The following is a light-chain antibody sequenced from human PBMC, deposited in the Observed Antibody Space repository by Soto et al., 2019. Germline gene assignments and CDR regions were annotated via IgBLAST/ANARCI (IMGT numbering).Light chain of an antibody. CDR2: DVS. V-gene: IGLV2-14*01. CDR3: SSYTSSSTLALYV. Sequence: QSALTQPASVSGSPGQSITISCTGTSSDVGGYNYVSWYQQHPGKAPKLMIYDVSNRPSWVSNRFSGSKSGNTASLTISGLQAEDEADYYCSSYTSSSTLALYVFGTGTKLTVL. CDR1: SSDVGGYNY. J-gene: IGLJ1*01.